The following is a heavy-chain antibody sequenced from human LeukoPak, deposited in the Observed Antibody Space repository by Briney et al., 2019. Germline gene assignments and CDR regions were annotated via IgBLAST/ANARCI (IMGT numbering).Heavy chain of an antibody. D-gene: IGHD2-21*02. CDR2: ISYDGSNK. Sequence: PGGSLKLSCAASGFTFNSYGMHWVRQAPGKGLEWVAVISYDGSNKYYTDSVKGRFTISRDNSKNTLYLQMNSLRAEDTAVYYCAKNIGDFNSHYFHYWGQGTLVTVSS. CDR1: GFTFNSYG. CDR3: AKNIGDFNSHYFHY. J-gene: IGHJ4*02. V-gene: IGHV3-30*18.